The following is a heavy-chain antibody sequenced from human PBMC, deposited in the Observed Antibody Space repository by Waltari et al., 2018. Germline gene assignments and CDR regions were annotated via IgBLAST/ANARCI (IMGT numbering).Heavy chain of an antibody. Sequence: QVQLQESGPGLVKPSQTLSLTCTVSGGSISSGGYYWSWIRQHPGKGLEWIGYIYHSGSTYSNPSLKSRVTISVDRAKNQFSLKLSSVTAADTAVYYCAVWGSYRAGGMDVWGQGTTVTVSS. J-gene: IGHJ6*02. V-gene: IGHV4-31*09. D-gene: IGHD3-16*02. CDR2: IYHSGST. CDR3: AVWGSYRAGGMDV. CDR1: GGSISSGGYY.